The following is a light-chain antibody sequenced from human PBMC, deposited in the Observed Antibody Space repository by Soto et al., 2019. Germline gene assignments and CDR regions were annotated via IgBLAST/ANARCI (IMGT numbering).Light chain of an antibody. CDR1: RSDVGGYNY. Sequence: QSALTQPASVSGSPGQSITISCTGTRSDVGGYNYVSWYQQHPRKAPKLMIYDVSNRPSGVSNRFSGSKSGNTASLTISGLQAEDEADYYCSSYTSSSTLEVFGGGTKVTVL. CDR3: SSYTSSSTLEV. J-gene: IGLJ2*01. V-gene: IGLV2-14*01. CDR2: DVS.